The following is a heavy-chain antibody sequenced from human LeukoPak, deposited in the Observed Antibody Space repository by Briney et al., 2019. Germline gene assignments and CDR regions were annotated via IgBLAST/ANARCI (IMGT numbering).Heavy chain of an antibody. J-gene: IGHJ4*02. Sequence: GGSLRLSCAASGFTFSRYSMNWVRHAPGKGLVWVSSISSSSSYIYYADSVKGRFTISRDNAKNSLYLQMNSLRAEDTAVYYCARRDYDILTGYSKYYFDYWGQGTLVTVSS. CDR3: ARRDYDILTGYSKYYFDY. D-gene: IGHD3-9*01. V-gene: IGHV3-21*01. CDR2: ISSSSSYI. CDR1: GFTFSRYS.